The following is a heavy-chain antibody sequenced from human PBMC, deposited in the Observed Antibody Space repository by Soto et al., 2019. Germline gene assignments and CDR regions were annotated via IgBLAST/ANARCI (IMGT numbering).Heavy chain of an antibody. CDR2: IYYSGST. CDR1: GGSISSGGYY. J-gene: IGHJ6*03. V-gene: IGHV4-31*03. Sequence: PSETLSLTCPVSGGSISSGGYYWSWIRQHPGKGLEWIGYIYYSGSTYYNPSLKSRVTMSVDTSKNQFSLTLNSVTAADTATYYCARVGISHWAYFYYMDFWDRGIMVTGSS. D-gene: IGHD2-21*01. CDR3: ARVGISHWAYFYYMDF.